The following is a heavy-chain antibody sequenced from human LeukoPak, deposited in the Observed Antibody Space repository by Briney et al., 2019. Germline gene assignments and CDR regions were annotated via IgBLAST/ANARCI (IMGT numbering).Heavy chain of an antibody. V-gene: IGHV3-48*02. CDR3: ARGYDYIWGSYDY. Sequence: GGSLRLSCAASGFTFSGYSMNWVRQAPGKGLEWVSYISSSSSTIYYADSVKGRFTISRDNAKNSLYLQMNSLRDEDTAVYYCARGYDYIWGSYDYWGQGTLVTVSS. CDR1: GFTFSGYS. CDR2: ISSSSSTI. J-gene: IGHJ4*02. D-gene: IGHD3-16*01.